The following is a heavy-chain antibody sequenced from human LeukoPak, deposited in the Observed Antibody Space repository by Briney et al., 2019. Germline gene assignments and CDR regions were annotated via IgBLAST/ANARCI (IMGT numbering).Heavy chain of an antibody. CDR2: ISWNSGSI. CDR1: GFTFDDYA. J-gene: IGHJ4*02. D-gene: IGHD3-22*01. CDR3: VKGTEKFYDSRADY. V-gene: IGHV3-9*01. Sequence: GGSLRLSCAVSGFTFDDYAMHWVRKAPGKGLEWVSGISWNSGSIGYADSVKGRFTISRDNAKNSLYLQMNSLRVEDTALYYCVKGTEKFYDSRADYWGQGTLVTVSS.